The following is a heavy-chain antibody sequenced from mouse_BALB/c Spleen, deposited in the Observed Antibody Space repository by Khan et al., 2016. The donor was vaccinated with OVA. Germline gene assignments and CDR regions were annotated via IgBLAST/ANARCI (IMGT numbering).Heavy chain of an antibody. D-gene: IGHD1-1*01. CDR3: ATSYFYGYYFDY. Sequence: EVQLVESGGGLFHPEGSRKPPFAASGFPSGNYEIHWFLKAPERGLKWFAFLGGEPITFYYADTGKGRFTISRDNPKNTLFLQMTSLMSEDTARYYCATSYFYGYYFDYWGPGTTLTVSS. J-gene: IGHJ2*01. CDR1: GFPSGNYE. CDR2: LGGEPITF. V-gene: IGHV5-17*02.